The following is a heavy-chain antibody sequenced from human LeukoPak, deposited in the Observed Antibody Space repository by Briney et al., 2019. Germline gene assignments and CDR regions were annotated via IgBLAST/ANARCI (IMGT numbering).Heavy chain of an antibody. Sequence: GGSLRLSCAASGFTFSSYSMNWVRQAPGKGLEWVSSISSSSSYIYYADSVKGRFIISRDNAKNSLYLQMNSLRAEDTAVYYCARDTNSAGAYFDYWGQGTLVTVSS. V-gene: IGHV3-21*01. CDR2: ISSSSSYI. D-gene: IGHD2-21*01. J-gene: IGHJ4*02. CDR3: ARDTNSAGAYFDY. CDR1: GFTFSSYS.